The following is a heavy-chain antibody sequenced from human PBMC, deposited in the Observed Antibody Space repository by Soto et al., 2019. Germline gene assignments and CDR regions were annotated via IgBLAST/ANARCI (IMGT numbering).Heavy chain of an antibody. CDR1: GFSLSTSGVG. V-gene: IGHV2-5*01. Sequence: SGPTLVNPTQTLTLTCTFSGFSLSTSGVGVGWIRQPPGKALEWLALIYWNDDKRYSPSLKSRLTITKDTSKNQVVLTMTNMDPVDTATYYCAHRPGYYDFYLGGEPINWFDPWGQGTLVTVSS. CDR2: IYWNDDK. CDR3: AHRPGYYDFYLGGEPINWFDP. J-gene: IGHJ5*02. D-gene: IGHD3-3*01.